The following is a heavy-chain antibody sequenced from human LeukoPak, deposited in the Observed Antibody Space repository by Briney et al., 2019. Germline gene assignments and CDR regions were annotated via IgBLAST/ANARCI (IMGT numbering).Heavy chain of an antibody. Sequence: GGSLRLSYSASGFTFSSYAMYWVLQAPGKGLEYVSGISSNGGSTYYADSVKGRFTISRDNSKNTLYLQMSSLRAEDTAVYYCVKITSSSGGDYWGQGTLVTVSS. D-gene: IGHD6-19*01. CDR3: VKITSSSGGDY. V-gene: IGHV3-64D*09. CDR1: GFTFSSYA. J-gene: IGHJ4*02. CDR2: ISSNGGST.